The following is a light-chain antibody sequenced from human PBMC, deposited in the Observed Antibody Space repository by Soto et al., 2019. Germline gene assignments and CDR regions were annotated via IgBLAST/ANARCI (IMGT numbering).Light chain of an antibody. CDR1: QSVSSSY. V-gene: IGKV3D-20*02. CDR3: QHRSNWPLT. CDR2: DAS. Sequence: ETVLTQSPGTLSLSPGERATLSCRASQSVSSSYLAWYQQKPGQAPRLLIYDASSRATGIPDRFSGSGSGTDFTLTISSLEPEDFAVYYCQHRSNWPLTFGGGTKVDIK. J-gene: IGKJ4*01.